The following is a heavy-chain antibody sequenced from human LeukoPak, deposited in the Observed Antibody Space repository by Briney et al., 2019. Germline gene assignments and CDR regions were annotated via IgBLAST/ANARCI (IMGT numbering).Heavy chain of an antibody. CDR1: GFTFSNYG. V-gene: IGHV3-30*18. D-gene: IGHD3-10*01. Sequence: GESLRLSCAASGFTFSNYGMHWVRQAPGNGLEWVAVISYDGSNKYYADSVKGRFTISRDNSKNTLYLQMNSLRAEDTAVYSCAKEARLLWFGDRLENWGQGTLVTVSS. J-gene: IGHJ4*02. CDR3: AKEARLLWFGDRLEN. CDR2: ISYDGSNK.